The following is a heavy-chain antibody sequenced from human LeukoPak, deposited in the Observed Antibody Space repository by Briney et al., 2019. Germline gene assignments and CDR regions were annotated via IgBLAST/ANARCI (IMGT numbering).Heavy chain of an antibody. CDR1: GFTFSSHG. D-gene: IGHD2-8*02. CDR2: IIPSGHTT. Sequence: GGSLRLSCAASGFTFSSHGMNWVRQAPGKVLEWVSGIIPSGHTTYYADSVRGRFTISRDNSKSTLSLQMNSLRAEDTAIYYCATYRQVLLPFESWGQGTLVTVSS. CDR3: ATYRQVLLPFES. J-gene: IGHJ4*02. V-gene: IGHV3-23*01.